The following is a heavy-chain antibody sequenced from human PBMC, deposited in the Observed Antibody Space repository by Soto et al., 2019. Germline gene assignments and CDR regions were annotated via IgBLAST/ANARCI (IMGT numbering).Heavy chain of an antibody. CDR2: ISYDGSNK. V-gene: IGHV3-30-3*01. Sequence: GGSLRLSCAASGFTFSSYAMHWVRQAPGKGLEWVAVISYDGSNKYYADSVKGRFTISRDNSKNTLYLQMNSLRAEDTAVYYCARDRWYYGPGSLPIGSFDSWGQGTLVTV. CDR3: ARDRWYYGPGSLPIGSFDS. D-gene: IGHD3-10*01. CDR1: GFTFSSYA. J-gene: IGHJ4*02.